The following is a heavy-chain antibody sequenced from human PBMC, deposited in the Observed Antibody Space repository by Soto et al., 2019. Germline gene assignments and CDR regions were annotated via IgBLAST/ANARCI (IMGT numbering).Heavy chain of an antibody. Sequence: SETLSLTCGVFSGSLTDHYWTWIRQTPGKGLEWIGEINHSGITDYNPSLKSRVTLSLDTSKNQFSLKVTALTAADTAVYYCARGKPSGYRFGPRNFFYYGMDVWGPGTKVTVSS. CDR2: INHSGIT. D-gene: IGHD5-18*01. V-gene: IGHV4-34*01. CDR1: SGSLTDHY. CDR3: ARGKPSGYRFGPRNFFYYGMDV. J-gene: IGHJ6*02.